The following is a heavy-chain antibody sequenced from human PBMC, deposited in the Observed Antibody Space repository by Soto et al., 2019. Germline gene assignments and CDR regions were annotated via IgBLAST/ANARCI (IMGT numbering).Heavy chain of an antibody. Sequence: QVQLVESGGDVVQPGQSLRLSCAASRFTFSGYGMHWVRQAPGKGLEWVTVISYDGSKKNYADSVKGRFTISRDNSKNTLYLQMNSLRAEDTAVYYCARPGYSSGWYPGDNWFDLWGQGTLVTVSS. CDR2: ISYDGSKK. CDR1: RFTFSGYG. CDR3: ARPGYSSGWYPGDNWFDL. D-gene: IGHD6-19*01. J-gene: IGHJ5*02. V-gene: IGHV3-30*03.